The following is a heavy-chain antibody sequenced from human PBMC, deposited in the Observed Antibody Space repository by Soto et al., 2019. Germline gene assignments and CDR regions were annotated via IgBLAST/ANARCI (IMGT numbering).Heavy chain of an antibody. Sequence: SETLSLTCTVSGGSISSYYWSWIRQPPGKGLEWIGYIYYSGSTNYNPSLKSRVTISVDTSKNQFSLKLSSVTAADTAVYYCARGYCTNGVCYTGFSDYWGQGTLVTVSS. J-gene: IGHJ4*02. CDR1: GGSISSYY. D-gene: IGHD2-8*01. CDR2: IYYSGST. V-gene: IGHV4-59*08. CDR3: ARGYCTNGVCYTGFSDY.